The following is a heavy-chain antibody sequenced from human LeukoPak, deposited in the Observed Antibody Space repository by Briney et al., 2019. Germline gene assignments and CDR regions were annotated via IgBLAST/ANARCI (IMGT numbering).Heavy chain of an antibody. D-gene: IGHD6-13*01. J-gene: IGHJ5*02. CDR1: GGSISSSSYY. CDR2: IYYSGST. Sequence: KTSETLSLTCTVSGGSISSSSYYWGWIRQPPGKGLEWIGSIYYSGSTYYNPSLKSRVTISVDTSKNQFSLKLSSVTAADTAVYYCARGKAAAGTRWFDPWGQGTLVTVSS. V-gene: IGHV4-39*01. CDR3: ARGKAAAGTRWFDP.